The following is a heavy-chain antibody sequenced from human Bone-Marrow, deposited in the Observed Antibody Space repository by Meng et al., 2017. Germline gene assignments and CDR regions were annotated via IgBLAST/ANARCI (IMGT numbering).Heavy chain of an antibody. J-gene: IGHJ1*01. CDR2: ISGSGGST. CDR3: AKDPYGSGSYSKYFQH. D-gene: IGHD3-10*01. V-gene: IGHV3-23*01. Sequence: GESLKISCAASGFTVSSNYMSWVRQAPGKGLEWVSAISGSGGSTYYADSVKGRFTISRDNSKNTLYLQMNSLRAEDTAVYYCAKDPYGSGSYSKYFQHWGQGTLVTVSS. CDR1: GFTVSSNY.